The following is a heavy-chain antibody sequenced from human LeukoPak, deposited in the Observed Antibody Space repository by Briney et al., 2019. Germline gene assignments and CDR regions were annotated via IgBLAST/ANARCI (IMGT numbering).Heavy chain of an antibody. J-gene: IGHJ1*01. D-gene: IGHD6-19*01. Sequence: GGSLRLSCAASGFTFSSYAMHWVRQAPGKGLEWVAVISYDGSNKYYADSVKGRFTISRDNSKNTLYLQMNSLRAEDTAVYYLGRGAGGGVGGAGTFGHGGQGTLVP. CDR1: GFTFSSYA. CDR2: ISYDGSNK. V-gene: IGHV3-30*04. CDR3: GRGAGGGVGGAGTFGH.